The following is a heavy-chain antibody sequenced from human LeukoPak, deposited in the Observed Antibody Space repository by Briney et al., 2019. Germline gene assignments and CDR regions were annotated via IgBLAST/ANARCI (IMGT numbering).Heavy chain of an antibody. CDR1: GFTFSNYW. CDR3: ARYSSNWHAVDY. D-gene: IGHD6-13*01. J-gene: IGHJ4*02. V-gene: IGHV3-74*01. Sequence: PGGSLRLSCAASGFTFSNYWIHWVRQAPGKGLVWVSRIESDGSTTSYADSVKGRFTISRDNAKNTLYLQMNSLRVDDAAVYYCARYSSNWHAVDYWGQGTLVTVSS. CDR2: IESDGSTT.